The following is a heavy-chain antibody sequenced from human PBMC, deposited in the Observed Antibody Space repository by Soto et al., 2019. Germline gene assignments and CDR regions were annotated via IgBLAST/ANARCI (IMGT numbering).Heavy chain of an antibody. J-gene: IGHJ5*02. Sequence: GGSLRLSCAASGFTFDDYAMHWVRQAPGKGLEWVSRISWDSGTIDYADSVKGRFTISRDNPKNTLYLQMNSLRAEDTAVYYCARDCAGHCRNGVCYMSWFDPWGQGTLVTVSS. CDR3: ARDCAGHCRNGVCYMSWFDP. D-gene: IGHD2-8*01. CDR2: ISWDSGTI. CDR1: GFTFDDYA. V-gene: IGHV3-9*01.